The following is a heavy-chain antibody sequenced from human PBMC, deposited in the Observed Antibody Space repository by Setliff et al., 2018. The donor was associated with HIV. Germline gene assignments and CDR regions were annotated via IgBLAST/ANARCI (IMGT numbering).Heavy chain of an antibody. CDR3: ARSPRIGVAGEFEY. Sequence: SETLSLTCTVSGGSISTSYWNWIRQPPGKGLEWIAYIYISGTTNYNPSLKSRVTISLDTSKNQFSLKLSPVTAADTAVYYCARSPRIGVAGEFEYWGQGTLVTVSS. V-gene: IGHV4-4*09. J-gene: IGHJ4*02. D-gene: IGHD6-19*01. CDR2: IYISGTT. CDR1: GGSISTSY.